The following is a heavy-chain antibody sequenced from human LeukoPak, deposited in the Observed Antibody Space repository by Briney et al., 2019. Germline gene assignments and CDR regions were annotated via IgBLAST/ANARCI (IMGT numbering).Heavy chain of an antibody. CDR3: ARARDQSIAALYYFDY. CDR1: GFTFSSYW. Sequence: GGSLRLSCAASGFTFSSYWMSWVRQAPGKGLEWVANIKQDGSEKYYVDSVKGRFTISRDNAKNSLYLQMNSLRAEDTAVYYCARARDQSIAALYYFDYWGQGTLVTVSS. CDR2: IKQDGSEK. V-gene: IGHV3-7*01. D-gene: IGHD6-6*01. J-gene: IGHJ4*02.